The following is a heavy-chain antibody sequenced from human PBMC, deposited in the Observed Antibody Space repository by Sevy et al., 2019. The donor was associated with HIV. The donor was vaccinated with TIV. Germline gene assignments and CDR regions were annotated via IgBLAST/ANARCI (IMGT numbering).Heavy chain of an antibody. Sequence: GGSLRLSGTASGFTFSDYYMSWIRQAPGKGLEWISYISSRDYFIYYADSVKGRFTISRDNAKNSMFLHMSSLRAEDTALYYCARVRYTYGNFFFDYWGQGTLVTVSS. J-gene: IGHJ4*02. CDR3: ARVRYTYGNFFFDY. D-gene: IGHD5-18*01. V-gene: IGHV3-11*01. CDR1: GFTFSDYY. CDR2: ISSRDYFI.